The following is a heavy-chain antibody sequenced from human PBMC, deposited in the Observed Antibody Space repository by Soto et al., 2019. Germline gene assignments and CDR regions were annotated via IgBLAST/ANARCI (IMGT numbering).Heavy chain of an antibody. CDR3: AKDLGFSVAAPDAFDI. CDR1: GFTFSSYA. Sequence: EVQLLESGGGLVQPGGSLRLSCAASGFTFSSYAMSWVRQAPGKGLEWVSAISGSGGSTYYADSVKGRFTISRDNSKNTLYLQMNSLRAEDTAVYYCAKDLGFSVAAPDAFDIWGQGTTVTVSS. CDR2: ISGSGGST. V-gene: IGHV3-23*01. J-gene: IGHJ3*02. D-gene: IGHD6-19*01.